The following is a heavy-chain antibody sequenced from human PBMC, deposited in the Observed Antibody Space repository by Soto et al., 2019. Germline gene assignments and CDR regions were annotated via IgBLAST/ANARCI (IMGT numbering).Heavy chain of an antibody. V-gene: IGHV3-23*01. Sequence: GGSLRLSCAASGFTLSRSAMSWVRQAQGRGREWFSNVSGSGDNPYYPDSVMALFTISRNNSKNTLYLVLNSLRAEDTAVYYCALGLAAAGLLDHWGQGTLVTVSS. CDR1: GFTLSRSA. CDR2: VSGSGDNP. CDR3: ALGLAAAGLLDH. D-gene: IGHD6-13*01. J-gene: IGHJ4*02.